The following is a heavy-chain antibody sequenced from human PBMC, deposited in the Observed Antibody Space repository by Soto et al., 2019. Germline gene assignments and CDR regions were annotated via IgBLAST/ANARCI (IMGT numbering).Heavy chain of an antibody. CDR2: ISSSSSYI. CDR1: GFTFSSYS. Sequence: EVQLVESGGGLVKPGGSLRLSCAASGFTFSSYSMNWVRQAPGKGLEWVSSISSSSSYIYYADSVKGRFTISRDNAKNTLYLQMSSRGAEDTAVYYCARELGGSGSYYFVHWGQGTLVTVSS. CDR3: ARELGGSGSYYFVH. V-gene: IGHV3-21*01. J-gene: IGHJ4*02. D-gene: IGHD3-10*01.